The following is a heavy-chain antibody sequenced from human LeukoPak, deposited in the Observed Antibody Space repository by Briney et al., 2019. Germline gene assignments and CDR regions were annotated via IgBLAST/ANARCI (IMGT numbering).Heavy chain of an antibody. CDR3: ARAGYCSGGSWYGSDY. D-gene: IGHD2-15*01. J-gene: IGHJ4*02. CDR1: GLTFSSYA. Sequence: GGSLRLSCAASGLTFSSYAMHWVRQAPGKGLEWVAVISYDVGNKYYTDSVKGRFTISRDNSKNTLYLQMDSLRAEDTAVYYCARAGYCSGGSWYGSDYWGQGTLVSVSS. V-gene: IGHV3-30-3*01. CDR2: ISYDVGNK.